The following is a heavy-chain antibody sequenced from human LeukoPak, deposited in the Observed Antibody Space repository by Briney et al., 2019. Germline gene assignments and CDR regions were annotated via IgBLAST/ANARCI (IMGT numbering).Heavy chain of an antibody. CDR2: IYYSGST. V-gene: IGHV4-61*01. CDR1: GGSISSSSYY. J-gene: IGHJ4*02. Sequence: PSETLSLTCTVSGGSISSSSYYWSWIRQPPGKGLEWIGYIYYSGSTNYNPSLKSRVTMSVDTSKNQFSLKLSSVTAADTAVYYCARGHSHYYGSGSYSTEFDYWGQGTLVTVSS. D-gene: IGHD3-10*01. CDR3: ARGHSHYYGSGSYSTEFDY.